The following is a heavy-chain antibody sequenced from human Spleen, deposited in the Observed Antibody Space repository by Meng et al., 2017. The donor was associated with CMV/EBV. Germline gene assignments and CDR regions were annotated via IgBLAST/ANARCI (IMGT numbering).Heavy chain of an antibody. CDR2: IYYSGST. CDR3: ARAARDFWSGFWFDP. D-gene: IGHD3-3*01. CDR1: GGSLRGYY. Sequence: SETLSLTCSVSGGSLRGYYWSWIRQPPGKGLEWIGSIYYSGSTYYNPSLKSRVTISVDTSKNQFSLKLSSVTAADTAVYYCARAARDFWSGFWFDPWGQGTLVTVSS. V-gene: IGHV4-39*07. J-gene: IGHJ5*02.